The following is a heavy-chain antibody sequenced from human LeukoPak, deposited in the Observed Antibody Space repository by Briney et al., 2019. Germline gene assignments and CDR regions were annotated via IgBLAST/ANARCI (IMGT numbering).Heavy chain of an antibody. CDR1: GGSISNGDYY. D-gene: IGHD1-7*01. CDR3: AREPRIRAGTLRNDAFDI. Sequence: SETLSLTCTVSGGSISNGDYYWGWIRQPPGKGLEWIGSIYYSGSTYYNPSLKSRVTISVDTSKNQFSLKLTSVTAADTAMYYCAREPRIRAGTLRNDAFDIWGQGTMVTGSS. V-gene: IGHV4-39*07. CDR2: IYYSGST. J-gene: IGHJ3*02.